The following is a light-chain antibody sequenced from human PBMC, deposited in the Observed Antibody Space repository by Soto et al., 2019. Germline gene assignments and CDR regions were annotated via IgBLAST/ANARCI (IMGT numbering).Light chain of an antibody. CDR3: RHYNIYSEA. V-gene: IGKV1-5*03. Sequence: DIQMTQSPSTLSASVGDRVTITCRASQSISSWLAWYQQKPGKAPKLLIYKASSLERGVPSRFSGSGSGTEFTLTISSLQPEDFATYFCRHYNIYSEAFVHVTKGGIK. CDR2: KAS. CDR1: QSISSW. J-gene: IGKJ1*01.